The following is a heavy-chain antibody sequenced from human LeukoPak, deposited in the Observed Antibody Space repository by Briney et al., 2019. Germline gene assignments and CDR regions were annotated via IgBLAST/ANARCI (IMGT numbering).Heavy chain of an antibody. J-gene: IGHJ5*02. CDR1: GGSVSSGSYY. V-gene: IGHV4-61*01. CDR2: IYYSGST. D-gene: IGHD3-3*01. CDR3: ARSDYDFWSGYPDPNWFDP. Sequence: SETLSLTCTVSGGSVSSGSYYWSWIRQPPGKGLEWIGYIYYSGSTNYNPSLKSRVTISVDTSKNQFSLKLSSVTAADTAVYYCARSDYDFWSGYPDPNWFDPWGQGTLVTVSS.